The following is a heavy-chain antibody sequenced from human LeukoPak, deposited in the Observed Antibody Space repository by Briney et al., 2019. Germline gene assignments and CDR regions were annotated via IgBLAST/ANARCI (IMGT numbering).Heavy chain of an antibody. D-gene: IGHD3-22*01. CDR3: AREFYDSSGYPTELDY. V-gene: IGHV3-48*03. Sequence: GGSLRLSCTASGFTFGDYTMNWVRQAPGKGLEWVSYISSSGSTIYYADSVKGRFTISRDNAKNSLYLQMNSLRAEDTAVYYCAREFYDSSGYPTELDYWGQGTLVTVSS. CDR2: ISSSGSTI. CDR1: GFTFGDYT. J-gene: IGHJ4*02.